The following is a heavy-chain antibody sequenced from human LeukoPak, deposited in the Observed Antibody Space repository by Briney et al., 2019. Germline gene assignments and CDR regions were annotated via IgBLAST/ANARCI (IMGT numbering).Heavy chain of an antibody. CDR1: GGSISSGGYY. J-gene: IGHJ4*02. Sequence: SETLSLTCPVSGGSISSGGYYWSWIRQPPGKGLEWIGYIYHSGSTSYNPSLKNRVTISIDRSKNQFSLNLNSVTAADTAVYYCARAGLRGDFDYWGQGTLVTVSS. D-gene: IGHD3-16*01. CDR2: IYHSGST. CDR3: ARAGLRGDFDY. V-gene: IGHV4-30-2*01.